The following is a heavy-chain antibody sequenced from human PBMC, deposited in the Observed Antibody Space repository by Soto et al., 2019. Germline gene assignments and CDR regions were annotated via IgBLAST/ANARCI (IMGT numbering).Heavy chain of an antibody. J-gene: IGHJ6*02. CDR2: IGESGTPT. D-gene: IGHD2-2*01. V-gene: IGHV3-23*01. CDR1: GFTFSSYA. Sequence: GGSLRLSCAASGFTFSSYAMKWVRQAPGKGLEWVSLIGESGTPTYYADSVKGRFTISRDNSGNTLFLEMCSLRAEDTAVYYCARYIPGVRYYGMDVWGHGTTVTVSS. CDR3: ARYIPGVRYYGMDV.